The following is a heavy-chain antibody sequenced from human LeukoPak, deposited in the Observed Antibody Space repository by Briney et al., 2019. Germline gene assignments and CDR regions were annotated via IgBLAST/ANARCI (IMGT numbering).Heavy chain of an antibody. CDR3: ARRRLIRLESFFDL. D-gene: IGHD2-21*01. Sequence: GGSLRLSCAASGFTFSSSEMHWVRQAPGKGLEWVAYFSRDGGDVHYADSARGRFTISSDNAKNSVVLQMNGLRAEDTAVYYCARRRLIRLESFFDLWGQGTLVTVSS. V-gene: IGHV3-48*03. CDR1: GFTFSSSE. J-gene: IGHJ4*02. CDR2: FSRDGGDV.